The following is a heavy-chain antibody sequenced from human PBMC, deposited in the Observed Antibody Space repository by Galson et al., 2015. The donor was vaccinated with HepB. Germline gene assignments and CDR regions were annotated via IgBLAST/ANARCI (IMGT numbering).Heavy chain of an antibody. J-gene: IGHJ4*02. Sequence: SETLSLTCTVSGGSISSSTYCWGWIRQPPGKGLEWIGSIFYIGGTYYNPSLKSRVTISVDTSKNQFSLKLRSVTAADTAVFYCARQEARGARRFDFWGQGALVTVSS. CDR3: ARQEARGARRFDF. D-gene: IGHD5-12*01. CDR1: GGSISSSTYC. V-gene: IGHV4-39*01. CDR2: IFYIGGT.